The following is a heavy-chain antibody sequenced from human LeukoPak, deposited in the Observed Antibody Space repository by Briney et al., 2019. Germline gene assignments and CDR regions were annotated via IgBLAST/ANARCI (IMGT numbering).Heavy chain of an antibody. CDR2: IYYSGST. Sequence: PSETLSLTCTVSGGSMSSHYYNWIRQPPGKRLEWIGYIYYSGSTTYNPSLKGRVTISVETSKNQFSLKLSSVTAADTAVYYCASYYGSGSYWFDYWGQGTLVTVSS. CDR3: ASYYGSGSYWFDY. CDR1: GGSMSSHY. D-gene: IGHD3-10*01. J-gene: IGHJ4*02. V-gene: IGHV4-59*11.